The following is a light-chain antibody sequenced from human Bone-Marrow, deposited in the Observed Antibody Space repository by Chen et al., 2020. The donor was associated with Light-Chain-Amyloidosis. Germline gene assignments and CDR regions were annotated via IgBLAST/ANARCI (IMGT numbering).Light chain of an antibody. CDR3: QSADSSGTYEVI. CDR1: DLPTKY. CDR2: RGT. Sequence: SYELTQPPSVSVSPGQTARITCSGDDLPTKYAYWYQQKPGQAPVLVIHRGTERPSGISERFSGSSSGTTATLTISGVQAEDEADYHCQSADSSGTYEVIFGGGTNLTVL. V-gene: IGLV3-25*03. J-gene: IGLJ2*01.